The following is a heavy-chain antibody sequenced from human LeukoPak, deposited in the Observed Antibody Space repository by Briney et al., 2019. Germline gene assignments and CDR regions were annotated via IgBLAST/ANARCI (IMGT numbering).Heavy chain of an antibody. D-gene: IGHD2-21*02. J-gene: IGHJ3*02. V-gene: IGHV3-7*04. Sequence: GGSLRLSCAASGFTFSSCWMSWVRQAPGKGLEWVANIKQDGSEKYYADSVKGRFTISRDNAKNTLYLQMNSLRAEDTAVYYCARGGDWGDFEIWGQGTMVTVSS. CDR2: IKQDGSEK. CDR3: ARGGDWGDFEI. CDR1: GFTFSSCW.